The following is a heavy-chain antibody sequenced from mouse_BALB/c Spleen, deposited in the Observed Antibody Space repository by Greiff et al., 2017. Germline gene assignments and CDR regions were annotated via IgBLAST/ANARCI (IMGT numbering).Heavy chain of an antibody. CDR1: GFTFSSYA. CDR3: ARGYYDYDGGYAMDY. V-gene: IGHV5-6-5*01. CDR2: ISSGGST. J-gene: IGHJ4*01. D-gene: IGHD2-4*01. Sequence: EVKLVESGGGLVKPGGSLKLSCAASGFTFSSYAMSWVRQTPEKRLEWVASISSGGSTYYPDSVKGRFTISRDNARNILYLQMSSLRSEDTAMYYCARGYYDYDGGYAMDYWGQGTSVTVAS.